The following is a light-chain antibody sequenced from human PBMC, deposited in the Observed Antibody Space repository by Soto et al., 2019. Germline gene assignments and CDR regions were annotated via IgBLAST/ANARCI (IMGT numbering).Light chain of an antibody. V-gene: IGLV2-14*01. CDR1: SSDVGGYNF. CDR3: TSYTSSNTLV. J-gene: IGLJ2*01. Sequence: QSALTQPASVSGSPGQSITISCTGTSSDVGGYNFVSWYQQHPGKAPKLMIYDVSNRPSGVSNRFSGSKSGKTASLTISGLQAEDESDYYCTSYTSSNTLVFGGGTKLTVL. CDR2: DVS.